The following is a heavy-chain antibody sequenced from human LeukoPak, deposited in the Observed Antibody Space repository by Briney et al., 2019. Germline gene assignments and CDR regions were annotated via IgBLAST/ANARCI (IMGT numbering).Heavy chain of an antibody. J-gene: IGHJ4*02. CDR2: IYHSGST. D-gene: IGHD1-26*01. V-gene: IGHV4-30-2*01. Sequence: PSPTPSLTCTASGGSISSSSYYRSSTRQPPGKRLEWIGYIYHSGSTYYNPSLKSRVTISVDRSKNQFSLKLSSVTAADTAVYYCARGEALFDYWGQGTLVTVSS. CDR1: GGSISSSSYY. CDR3: ARGEALFDY.